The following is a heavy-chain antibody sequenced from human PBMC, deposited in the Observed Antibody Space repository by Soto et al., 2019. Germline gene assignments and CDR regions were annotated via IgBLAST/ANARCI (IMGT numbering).Heavy chain of an antibody. D-gene: IGHD5-18*01. J-gene: IGHJ4*02. CDR3: ATLNSFGSDY. V-gene: IGHV3-74*03. CDR2: IYSDGSGP. CDR1: GFTFSRFW. Sequence: GGSLRLSCAASGFTFSRFWMHWVRQVPGKGLVWVSRIYSDGSGPMYADSVKGRFTISRDNAKSTLYLQMNSLRAEDTAVYYCATLNSFGSDYWGQGTLVTVSS.